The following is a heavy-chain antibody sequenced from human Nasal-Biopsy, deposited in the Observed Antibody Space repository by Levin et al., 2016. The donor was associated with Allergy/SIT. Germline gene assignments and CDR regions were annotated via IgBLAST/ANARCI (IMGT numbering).Heavy chain of an antibody. J-gene: IGHJ6*02. Sequence: SETLSLTCVVFDDSITSTNWWSWVRQSPGQGLEWIGEIYPGDSTNYNPSLKSRVTILADAANNQFSLRLRFVTAADTAVYYCARVPYCSDGICYSRHFYGMDVWGQGTTVTVSS. CDR3: ARVPYCSDGICYSRHFYGMDV. V-gene: IGHV4-4*02. CDR2: IYPGDST. CDR1: DDSITSTNW. D-gene: IGHD2-15*01.